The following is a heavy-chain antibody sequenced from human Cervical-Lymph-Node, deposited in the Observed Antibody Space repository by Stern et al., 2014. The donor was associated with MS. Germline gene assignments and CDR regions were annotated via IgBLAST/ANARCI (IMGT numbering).Heavy chain of an antibody. J-gene: IGHJ6*02. Sequence: QVQLVQSGPEVKRPGAAVTLSCEASGYTFSSYYLHWVRQAPGPGLEWMGIINPSYKTTIFAQRFQGRVAMTSDTSTSTVYMELSSLRSEDTAVYYCASDTAMVTLRTVYYGRDIWGQGTTVTVSS. CDR2: INPSYKTT. V-gene: IGHV1-46*03. D-gene: IGHD5-18*01. CDR1: GYTFSSYY. CDR3: ASDTAMVTLRTVYYGRDI.